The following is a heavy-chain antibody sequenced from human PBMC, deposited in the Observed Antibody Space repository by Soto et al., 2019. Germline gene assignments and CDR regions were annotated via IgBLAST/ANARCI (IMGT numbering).Heavy chain of an antibody. CDR2: INHSGST. CDR3: ARGGAYDLWSAYYYYYGMDV. Sequence: SETLSLTCAVYGGSFSGYYWSWIRQPPGKGLEWIGEINHSGSTNYNPSLKSRVTISVDTSKNQFSLKLSSVTAADTAVYYCARGGAYDLWSAYYYYYGMDVWGQGTTVTVS. D-gene: IGHD3-3*01. CDR1: GGSFSGYY. V-gene: IGHV4-34*01. J-gene: IGHJ6*02.